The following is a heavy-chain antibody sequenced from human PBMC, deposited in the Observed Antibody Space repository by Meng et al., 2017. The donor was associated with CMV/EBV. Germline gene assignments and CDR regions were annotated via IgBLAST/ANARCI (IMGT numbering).Heavy chain of an antibody. CDR3: ARDLCSSSWIQLCQGRYFDL. CDR1: GFTFSSYA. V-gene: IGHV3-30-3*01. D-gene: IGHD5-18*01. CDR2: ISYDGSNK. Sequence: GESLKISCAASGFTFSSYAMHWVRQAPGKGLEWAAVISYDGSNKYYADSVKGRFTISRDNSKNTLYLQMNSLRAEDTAVYYCARDLCSSSWIQLCQGRYFDLWGRGTLVTVSS. J-gene: IGHJ2*01.